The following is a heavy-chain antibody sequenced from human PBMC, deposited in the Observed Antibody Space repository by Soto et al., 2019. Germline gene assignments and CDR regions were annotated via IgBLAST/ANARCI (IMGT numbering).Heavy chain of an antibody. CDR2: INQDGSEK. J-gene: IGHJ4*02. CDR3: ARDRGFYDSGY. V-gene: IGHV3-7*01. D-gene: IGHD3-3*01. Sequence: EVQMVESGGALVQPGGSLRLSCAASGFTFSNYFMSWVRQAPGKGLEWVANINQDGSEKYYVDSVKGRFNISRDNAKNSLFLQMDSLTVEDTALYYCARDRGFYDSGYWGQGTLVTVS. CDR1: GFTFSNYF.